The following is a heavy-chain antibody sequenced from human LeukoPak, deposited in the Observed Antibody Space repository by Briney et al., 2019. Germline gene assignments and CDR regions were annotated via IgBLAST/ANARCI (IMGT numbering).Heavy chain of an antibody. CDR2: IYYSGST. D-gene: IGHD2-8*01. V-gene: IGHV4-39*07. Sequence: SETLSLTCTVSGGSISSSSYYWGWIRQPPGKGPEWIGRIYYSGSTHYNPSLKSRVTISVDTSKNQFSLKLSSVTAADTAVYYCARDRGRSVGIVLMVYAPMNWFDPWGQGTLVTVSS. CDR1: GGSISSSSYY. CDR3: ARDRGRSVGIVLMVYAPMNWFDP. J-gene: IGHJ5*02.